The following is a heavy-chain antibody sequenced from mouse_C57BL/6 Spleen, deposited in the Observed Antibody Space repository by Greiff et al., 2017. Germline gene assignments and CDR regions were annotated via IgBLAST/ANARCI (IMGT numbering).Heavy chain of an antibody. CDR1: GFSLTSYG. CDR3: ARMITTVVALYWYFDV. D-gene: IGHD1-1*01. J-gene: IGHJ1*03. V-gene: IGHV2-2*01. CDR2: IWSGGST. Sequence: QVQLQQSGPGLVPPSQSLSITCTVSGFSLTSYGVHWVRQSPGKGLEWLGVIWSGGSTDYNAAFISRLSISKDNSKSQVFFKMNSLQADDTAIYYCARMITTVVALYWYFDVWGTGTTVTVSS.